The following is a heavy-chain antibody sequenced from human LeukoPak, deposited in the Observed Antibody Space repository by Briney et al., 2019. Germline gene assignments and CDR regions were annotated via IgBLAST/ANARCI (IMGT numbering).Heavy chain of an antibody. Sequence: SETLSLTCTVSGGSISSSSYYWGWIRQPPGKGLEWIGSIYYSGSTYYNPSLKSRVTISVDTSKNQFSLKLSSVTAADTAVYYCARGSIDYDFWSGYGLDYWGQGTLVTVSS. CDR2: IYYSGST. CDR1: GGSISSSSYY. J-gene: IGHJ4*02. CDR3: ARGSIDYDFWSGYGLDY. V-gene: IGHV4-39*07. D-gene: IGHD3-3*01.